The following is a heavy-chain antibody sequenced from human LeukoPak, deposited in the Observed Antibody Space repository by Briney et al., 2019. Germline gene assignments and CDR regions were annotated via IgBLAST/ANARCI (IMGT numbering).Heavy chain of an antibody. D-gene: IGHD1-26*01. J-gene: IGHJ1*01. V-gene: IGHV3-23*01. CDR3: AKDRSSGSYYVEYFQH. CDR1: GLTFSSFA. CDR2: ISGSGGST. Sequence: GGSLRLSCAASGLTFSSFAMSWGRQAPGKGLEWVSAISGSGGSTYYADSVKGRFTISRDNSKNTLYLQMNSLGAEDTAVYYCAKDRSSGSYYVEYFQHWGQGTLVTVSS.